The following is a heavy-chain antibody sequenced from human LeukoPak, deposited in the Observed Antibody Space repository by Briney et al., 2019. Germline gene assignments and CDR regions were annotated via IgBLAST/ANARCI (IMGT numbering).Heavy chain of an antibody. CDR3: ARDGATAMPLGY. Sequence: AGTLRLSCAASGVTFSSYSMNSGRQAQGKGQEWVSSISSSSSYIYYADSVKGRFTISRDNAKNSLYLQMNSLRAEDTAVYYCARDGATAMPLGYWGQGTLVTVPS. V-gene: IGHV3-21*01. J-gene: IGHJ4*02. D-gene: IGHD5-18*01. CDR2: ISSSSSYI. CDR1: GVTFSSYS.